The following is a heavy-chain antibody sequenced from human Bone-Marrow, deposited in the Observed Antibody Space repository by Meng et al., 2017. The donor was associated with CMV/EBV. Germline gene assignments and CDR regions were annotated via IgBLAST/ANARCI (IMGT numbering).Heavy chain of an antibody. J-gene: IGHJ3*02. D-gene: IGHD1-26*01. Sequence: GGSLRLSCVASGFTFSTYWMHWVRQAPGKGLLWVSRINPDGRRIDYADSVKGRFTISRDNAKSTLYLHMDSVRTEDTAVYYCATLPGVGAYGGDAFDIWGQGTMVTVSS. CDR1: GFTFSTYW. CDR2: INPDGRRI. CDR3: ATLPGVGAYGGDAFDI. V-gene: IGHV3-74*01.